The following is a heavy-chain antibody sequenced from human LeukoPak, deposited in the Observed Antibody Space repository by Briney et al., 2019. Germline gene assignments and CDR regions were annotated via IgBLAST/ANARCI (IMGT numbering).Heavy chain of an antibody. J-gene: IGHJ4*02. V-gene: IGHV4-39*01. CDR1: GGSMNSRSYY. CDR3: ASLFYFGSGSFPTY. D-gene: IGHD3-10*01. CDR2: IFYTGSA. Sequence: PSETLSLTCTVSGGSMNSRSYYWGWIRQPPGKELEFIGSIFYTGSAYYNPSLKSRVSISVDTSKSHFSLNLISVTAADTALYNCASLFYFGSGSFPTYWGLGTLVTVSS.